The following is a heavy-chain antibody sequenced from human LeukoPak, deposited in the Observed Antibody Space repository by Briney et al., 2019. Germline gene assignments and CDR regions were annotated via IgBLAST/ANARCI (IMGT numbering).Heavy chain of an antibody. CDR1: GFTSSSYG. Sequence: PGGSLRLSCAASGFTSSSYGMHWVRQAPGKGLEWVAVIWYDGSNKYYADSVKGRFTISRDNSKNTLYLQMNSLRAEDTAVYYCARDFRYSNYFDYWGQGTLVTVSS. D-gene: IGHD4-11*01. V-gene: IGHV3-33*01. CDR3: ARDFRYSNYFDY. J-gene: IGHJ4*02. CDR2: IWYDGSNK.